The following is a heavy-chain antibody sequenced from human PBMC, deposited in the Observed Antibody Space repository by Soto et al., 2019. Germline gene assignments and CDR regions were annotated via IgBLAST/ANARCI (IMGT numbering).Heavy chain of an antibody. D-gene: IGHD2-21*02. CDR2: IYYSGST. CDR1: GGSLSSYY. CDR3: ARMTFDDYFDY. J-gene: IGHJ4*02. Sequence: SQTLSVTCPVSGGSLSSYYLSCIRQPPGKGLEWIGYIYYSGSTNYNPSLKSRATISVDTSKNQFSLKLSSVTAADTAVYYCARMTFDDYFDYWGQGTLVTVS. V-gene: IGHV4-59*01.